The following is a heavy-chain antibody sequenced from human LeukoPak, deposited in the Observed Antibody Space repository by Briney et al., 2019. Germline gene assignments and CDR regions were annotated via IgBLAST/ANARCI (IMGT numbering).Heavy chain of an antibody. Sequence: ASVKVSCKASGGTFSSYAISWVRQAPGQGLEWMGWISPNSGDTNYAQKFQGRVTMTRDTSISTAYMELSSLRSDDTAVYYCARWTTLLTDWGQGTMVTVSS. J-gene: IGHJ3*01. CDR3: ARWTTLLTD. V-gene: IGHV1-2*02. CDR2: ISPNSGDT. CDR1: GGTFSSYA. D-gene: IGHD2-15*01.